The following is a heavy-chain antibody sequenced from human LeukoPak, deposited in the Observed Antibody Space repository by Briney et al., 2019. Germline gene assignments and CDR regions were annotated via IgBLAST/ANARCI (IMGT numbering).Heavy chain of an antibody. J-gene: IGHJ6*02. CDR3: ARTWVGTPPYYYGMDV. Sequence: GESLKISCKGSGYSFTSYWIGWVRQMPGKGLEWMGIIYPGDSDTRYSPSFQGQVTISADKSISTAYLQWSSLKASDTAMYYCARTWVGTPPYYYGMDVWGQGTTVTVSS. V-gene: IGHV5-51*01. CDR2: IYPGDSDT. CDR1: GYSFTSYW. D-gene: IGHD4-23*01.